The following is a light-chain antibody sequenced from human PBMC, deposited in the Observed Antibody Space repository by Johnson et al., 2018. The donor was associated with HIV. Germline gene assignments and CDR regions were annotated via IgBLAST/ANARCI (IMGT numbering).Light chain of an antibody. CDR1: NSDIGENY. CDR2: ENN. Sequence: QSVLTQPPSVSAAPGQQVTISCSGSNSDIGENYVSWYQQVTGTAPKLLIYENNKRPSGIPDRFSGSKSGTSATLGITGLQPGDEADYYCGTWDSSLSGGVFGTGTKVTVL. CDR3: GTWDSSLSGGV. V-gene: IGLV1-51*01. J-gene: IGLJ1*01.